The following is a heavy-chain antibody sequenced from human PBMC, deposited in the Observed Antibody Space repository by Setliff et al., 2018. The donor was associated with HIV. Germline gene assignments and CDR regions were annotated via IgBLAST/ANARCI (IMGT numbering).Heavy chain of an antibody. J-gene: IGHJ4*02. D-gene: IGHD3-16*01. V-gene: IGHV4-59*08. Sequence: SETLSLTCTVSGDSISSYYWSWIRQPPGRGLEWIGYIYTSGITDYNPSLKSRVTMSIDTSNNQFSLKLTSLTAADTAVYFCARQAERDDDSYLDYWGQGTLVTVSS. CDR3: ARQAERDDDSYLDY. CDR1: GDSISSYY. CDR2: IYTSGIT.